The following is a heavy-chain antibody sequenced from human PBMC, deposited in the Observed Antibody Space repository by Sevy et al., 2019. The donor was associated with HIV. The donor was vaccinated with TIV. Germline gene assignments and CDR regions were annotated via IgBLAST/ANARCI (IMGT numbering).Heavy chain of an antibody. J-gene: IGHJ4*02. CDR1: GFTSSSYG. V-gene: IGHV3-33*01. CDR3: ARGGGLDYYDSSGYYSPLDY. D-gene: IGHD3-22*01. CDR2: IWYDGSNK. Sequence: GGSLRLSCAASGFTSSSYGMHWVRQAPGKGLEWVAVIWYDGSNKFYADSVKGRFTISRDNSKNTLYLQMNNLRAEDTAVYYCARGGGLDYYDSSGYYSPLDYWGQGTLVTVSS.